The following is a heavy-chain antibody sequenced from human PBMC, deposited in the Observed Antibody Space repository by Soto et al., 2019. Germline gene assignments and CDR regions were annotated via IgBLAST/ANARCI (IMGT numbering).Heavy chain of an antibody. Sequence: QVQLVQSGAEVKKPGSSVKVSCKASGGTFSSYAISWVRQAPGQGLEWMGGIIPIFGRANYAQKFQGRVTITADESTSTAYVELSIRRSEDTAVYYCARLPVADVCRDYWGQGTLVTVSS. CDR2: IIPIFGRA. D-gene: IGHD6-19*01. J-gene: IGHJ4*02. V-gene: IGHV1-69*12. CDR1: GGTFSSYA. CDR3: ARLPVADVCRDY.